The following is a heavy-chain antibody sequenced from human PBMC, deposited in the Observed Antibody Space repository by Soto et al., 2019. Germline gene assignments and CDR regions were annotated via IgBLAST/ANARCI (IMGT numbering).Heavy chain of an antibody. CDR1: GYAFTSNY. V-gene: IGHV1-46*01. CDR3: ARGVSSQKYYYYYYGMDV. D-gene: IGHD2-2*01. J-gene: IGHJ6*02. Sequence: GASVKVSCKEFGYAFTSNYIRWVRQATKQGLEWMGIINPNGGSTSYAQKFQGRVTMTRDTSTSTVYMELSSLRSEDTAVYYCARGVSSQKYYYYYYGMDVWGQGTTVTGSS. CDR2: INPNGGST.